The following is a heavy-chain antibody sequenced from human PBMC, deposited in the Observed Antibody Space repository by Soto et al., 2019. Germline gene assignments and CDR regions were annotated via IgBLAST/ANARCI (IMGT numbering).Heavy chain of an antibody. J-gene: IGHJ6*02. D-gene: IGHD6-19*01. V-gene: IGHV3-13*04. Sequence: GGSLRLSCAASGFTFSSYDMHWVRQATGKGLEWVSAIGTAGDTYYPGSVKGRFTISRENAKNSLYLQMNSLRAGDTAVYYCARDRLQQLEGYSSGWYPYYYYGMDVWGQGTTVTVSS. CDR1: GFTFSSYD. CDR2: IGTAGDT. CDR3: ARDRLQQLEGYSSGWYPYYYYGMDV.